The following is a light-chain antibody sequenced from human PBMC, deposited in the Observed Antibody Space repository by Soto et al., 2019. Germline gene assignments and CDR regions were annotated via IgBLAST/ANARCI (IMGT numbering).Light chain of an antibody. CDR3: AAWDDSLNVWV. V-gene: IGLV1-44*01. Sequence: QSVLAQPPSASGTPGPRVTLPCSGSSSNIGSSAVNWYQQFPGTAPKLLIYANNQRPSGVPDRFSASKSGTSASLAISGRQSEDEADYDCAAWDDSLNVWVFGGGTKLTVL. CDR1: SSNIGSSA. J-gene: IGLJ3*02. CDR2: ANN.